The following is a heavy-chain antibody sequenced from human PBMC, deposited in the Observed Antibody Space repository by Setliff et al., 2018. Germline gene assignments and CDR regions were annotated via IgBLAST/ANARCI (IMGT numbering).Heavy chain of an antibody. J-gene: IGHJ6*02. V-gene: IGHV4-59*01. Sequence: PSETLSLTCTVSNGSISTYYWSWVRQPPGKGLEWIGYIYYSGSTNYNPSLKSRVTMSVDTSKSQVSLKLSSVTATDTGVYYCVRGYGSGSYPYYYGMDVWGQGTTVTVSS. CDR1: NGSISTYY. D-gene: IGHD3-10*01. CDR3: VRGYGSGSYPYYYGMDV. CDR2: IYYSGST.